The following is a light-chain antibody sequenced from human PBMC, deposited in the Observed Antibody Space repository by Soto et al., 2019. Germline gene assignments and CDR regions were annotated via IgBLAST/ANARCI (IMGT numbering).Light chain of an antibody. V-gene: IGKV3-15*01. J-gene: IGKJ1*01. CDR2: GTS. CDR1: QSVNSN. CDR3: QQSGSSPPT. Sequence: IGMSKSPATLSLTTGERATLSCRASQSVNSNLGWYQQKVGQAPRLLIYGTSTRATGIPARFSGSGSGTDFTLTISSLQFEDFAVYYCQQSGSSPPTFGQRTKVDIK.